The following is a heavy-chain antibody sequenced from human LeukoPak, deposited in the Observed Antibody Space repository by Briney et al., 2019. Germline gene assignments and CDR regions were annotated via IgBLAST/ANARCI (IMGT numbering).Heavy chain of an antibody. CDR3: ARQDSGSSPYYYYHGMDV. CDR1: GFTFNYYY. J-gene: IGHJ6*02. CDR2: ISRSGTDK. Sequence: GGSLRLSCAASGFTFNYYYMSWIRQAPGKGLEWVSYISRSGTDKYHADSVKGRFTISRDNAKNSLYLQMNSLRVEDAAVYYCARQDSGSSPYYYYHGMDVWGQGTTVTVSS. D-gene: IGHD1-26*01. V-gene: IGHV3-11*01.